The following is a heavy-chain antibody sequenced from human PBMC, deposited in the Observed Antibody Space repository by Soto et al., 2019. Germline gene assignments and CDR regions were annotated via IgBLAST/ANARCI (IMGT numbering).Heavy chain of an antibody. Sequence: QVQLVQSGTEVKEPGASVSLSCKASGYTFTTYYIHWVRQAPGQGLEWMGMINPSGGSTTYAQNFPGRVTMTRETSTSTVYMDLNSLRSDDTAVYYCARATSAGNGRHVDVWGQGTTVTVSS. D-gene: IGHD6-13*01. CDR2: INPSGGST. CDR3: ARATSAGNGRHVDV. CDR1: GYTFTTYY. J-gene: IGHJ6*02. V-gene: IGHV1-46*01.